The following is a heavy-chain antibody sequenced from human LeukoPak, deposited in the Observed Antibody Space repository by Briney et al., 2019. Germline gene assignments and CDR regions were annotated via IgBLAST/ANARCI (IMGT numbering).Heavy chain of an antibody. CDR3: TTPTYDYVWGSYQN. CDR2: IKSKTDGGTT. Sequence: PGGSLRLSCAASGFTFSNAWMSWVRQAPGKGLEWVGRIKSKTDGGTTDYAAPVKGRFTISRDDSKNTLYLQMNSLKTEDTAVYYRTTPTYDYVWGSYQNWGQGTLVTVSS. V-gene: IGHV3-15*01. J-gene: IGHJ4*02. D-gene: IGHD3-16*02. CDR1: GFTFSNAW.